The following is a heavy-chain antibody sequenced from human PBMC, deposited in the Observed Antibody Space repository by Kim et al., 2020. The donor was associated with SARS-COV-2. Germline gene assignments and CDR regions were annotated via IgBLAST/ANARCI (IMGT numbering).Heavy chain of an antibody. J-gene: IGHJ4*02. Sequence: SETLSLTCTVSGGTINNYHWSWLRQPPGEGLEWIGYISYSGGTNYNPSLRSRLTISVDPSKNHYSLKLSSVTAADTAVYYCARHSNNNWHLDFWGQGTLV. CDR1: GGTINNYH. CDR3: ARHSNNNWHLDF. D-gene: IGHD1-1*01. V-gene: IGHV4-59*08. CDR2: ISYSGGT.